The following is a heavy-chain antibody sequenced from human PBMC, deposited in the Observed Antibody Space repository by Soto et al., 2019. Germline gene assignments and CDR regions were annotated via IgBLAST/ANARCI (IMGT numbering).Heavy chain of an antibody. CDR2: IYYSGST. CDR1: GGSISSGGYY. CDR3: ARSADWGSSPDWFDS. D-gene: IGHD3-16*01. J-gene: IGHJ5*01. Sequence: SETLSLTCTVSGGSISSGGYYWSWIRQHPGRGLEWIGYIYYSGSTYYNPYLKSRVTISVDTSKNQFSLKLSSVTAADTAVYYCARSADWGSSPDWFDSWGQGTLVTVSS. V-gene: IGHV4-31*03.